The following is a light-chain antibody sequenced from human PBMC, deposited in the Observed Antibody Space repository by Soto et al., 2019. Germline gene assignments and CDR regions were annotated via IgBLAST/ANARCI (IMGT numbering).Light chain of an antibody. CDR1: QNIRSR. CDR2: DAS. Sequence: DFQMTQSPSTLSASVGDRVTITCRASQNIRSRLAWFQQKPGKAPKLLIYDASSLESGVPQRFSGSGSRTEFTLTISSLQTDDFSTYYCQQYYTYLYTFGQGTKVDIK. J-gene: IGKJ2*01. CDR3: QQYYTYLYT. V-gene: IGKV1-5*01.